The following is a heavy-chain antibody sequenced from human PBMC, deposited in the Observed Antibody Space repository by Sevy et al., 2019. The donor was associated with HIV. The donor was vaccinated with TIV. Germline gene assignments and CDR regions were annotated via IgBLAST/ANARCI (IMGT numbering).Heavy chain of an antibody. CDR3: ARGRKTTEEWLEELDYYYGLDV. J-gene: IGHJ6*02. CDR1: GFSLTTSD. D-gene: IGHD3-3*01. Sequence: GGSLRLSCAASGFSLTTSDMNWVRQAPGRGLEWVAYVRNDGSNKYYADSVRDRFTISRDSPKNTLYLQMNSLRDEDTAIYYCARGRKTTEEWLEELDYYYGLDVWGQRTTVTVSS. CDR2: VRNDGSNK. V-gene: IGHV3-30*02.